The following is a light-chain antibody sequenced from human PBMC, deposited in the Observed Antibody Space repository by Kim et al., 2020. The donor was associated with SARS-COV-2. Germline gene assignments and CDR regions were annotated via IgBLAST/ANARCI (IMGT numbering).Light chain of an antibody. Sequence: GKPVTISCTRSSGSIASNDVHWYQQRPGSAPTTVIYEDNHRPSGVPDRFSGSIDSSSNSASLTISGLKTEDEADYYCQSYDSSSWVFGGGTQLTVL. CDR2: EDN. CDR1: SGSIASND. V-gene: IGLV6-57*03. J-gene: IGLJ3*02. CDR3: QSYDSSSWV.